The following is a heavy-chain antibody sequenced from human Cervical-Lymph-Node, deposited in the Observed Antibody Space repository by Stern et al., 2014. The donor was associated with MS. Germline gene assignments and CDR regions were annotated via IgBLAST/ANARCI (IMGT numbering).Heavy chain of an antibody. J-gene: IGHJ4*02. Sequence: VQLVQSGAEVKKPGESLKISCKASGYTFISYWIGWVRQMPGKGLEWMGIIYPGDSDPRYSSSFQGQVTISADRSISTAYLQWSSLQASDTAVYYCVRQDDSSAESYWGQGTLVTVSS. V-gene: IGHV5-51*01. CDR2: IYPGDSDP. D-gene: IGHD3-22*01. CDR1: GYTFISYW. CDR3: VRQDDSSAESY.